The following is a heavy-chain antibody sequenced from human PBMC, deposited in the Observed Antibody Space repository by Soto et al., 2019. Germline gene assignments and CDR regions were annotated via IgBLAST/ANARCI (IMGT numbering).Heavy chain of an antibody. D-gene: IGHD3-3*01. CDR1: GFTFSSYA. Sequence: GGSLRLSCAASGFTFSSYAMHWVRQAPGKGLEWVAVISYDGSNKYYADSVKGRFTISRDNSKNTLYLQMNSLRAEDTAVYYCARDRRVGGGFWSGYHYYYYGMDVWGQGTTVTVSS. CDR2: ISYDGSNK. J-gene: IGHJ6*02. V-gene: IGHV3-30-3*01. CDR3: ARDRRVGGGFWSGYHYYYYGMDV.